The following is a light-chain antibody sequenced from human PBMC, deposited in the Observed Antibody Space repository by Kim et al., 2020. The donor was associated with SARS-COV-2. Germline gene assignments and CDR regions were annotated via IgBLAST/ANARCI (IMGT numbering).Light chain of an antibody. CDR2: EAS. Sequence: LSPGERATLSCRASQSRSSYLAWYQQRPGQAPRLLIYEASNRATGIPARFSGSGSGTDFTLTISSLEPEDFAIYYCQQRSNWPITFGQGTRLEIK. J-gene: IGKJ5*01. CDR1: QSRSSY. CDR3: QQRSNWPIT. V-gene: IGKV3-11*01.